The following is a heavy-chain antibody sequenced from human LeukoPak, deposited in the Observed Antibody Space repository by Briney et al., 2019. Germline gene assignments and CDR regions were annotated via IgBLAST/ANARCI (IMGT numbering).Heavy chain of an antibody. V-gene: IGHV3-23*01. CDR2: ISGSGVTT. CDR3: AREDQVVVGDY. D-gene: IGHD3-22*01. J-gene: IGHJ4*02. CDR1: GFTFTSYA. Sequence: GGSLRLSCAVSGFTFTSYAMSWVRQAPGKGLEWVSAISGSGVTTYYADSVKGRFTISRDNAKNSLYLQMTSLRAEDTAVYYCAREDQVVVGDYWGQGTLVTVSS.